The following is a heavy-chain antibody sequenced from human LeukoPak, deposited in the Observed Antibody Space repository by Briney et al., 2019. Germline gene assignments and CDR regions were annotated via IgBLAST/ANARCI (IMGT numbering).Heavy chain of an antibody. Sequence: SETLSLTCAVYGGSFSGYYWSWIRQPPGKGLEWIGEINHSGTTYYNPSLKSRATISVDTSKNQFSLKLSSVTAADTAVYYCVRGRYSSGWFKDKNWFDPWGQGIPVTVSS. CDR3: VRGRYSSGWFKDKNWFDP. V-gene: IGHV4-34*01. CDR2: INHSGTT. D-gene: IGHD6-19*01. J-gene: IGHJ5*02. CDR1: GGSFSGYY.